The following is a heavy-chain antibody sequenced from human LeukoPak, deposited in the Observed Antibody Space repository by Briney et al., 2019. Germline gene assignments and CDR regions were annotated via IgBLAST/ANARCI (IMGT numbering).Heavy chain of an antibody. CDR1: GGSISRGNYF. V-gene: IGHV4-39*07. D-gene: IGHD3-16*01. CDR3: VRDGGNWDVDY. CDR2: IYSGGGT. J-gene: IGHJ4*02. Sequence: PSETLSLTCTVSGGSISRGNYFWGWIRQPPGKELEWIGSIYSGGGTHYNPSLNSRLTISADTSKNQFSLNLRSVTAADTAVYFCVRDGGNWDVDYWGQGVLVTVSS.